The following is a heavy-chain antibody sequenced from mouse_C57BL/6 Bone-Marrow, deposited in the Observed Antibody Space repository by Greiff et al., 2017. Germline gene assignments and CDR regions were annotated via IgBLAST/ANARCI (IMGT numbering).Heavy chain of an antibody. CDR2: IDPENGDT. V-gene: IGHV14-4*01. J-gene: IGHJ2*01. Sequence: EVKLMESGAELVRPGASVKLSCTASGFNIKDDYMHWVKQRPEQGLEWIGWIDPENGDTESASKFQGKATITADTSSNTAYLQLSSLTSEDTAVYYCTTWGLLPFDYWGQGTTLTVSS. D-gene: IGHD2-3*01. CDR3: TTWGLLPFDY. CDR1: GFNIKDDY.